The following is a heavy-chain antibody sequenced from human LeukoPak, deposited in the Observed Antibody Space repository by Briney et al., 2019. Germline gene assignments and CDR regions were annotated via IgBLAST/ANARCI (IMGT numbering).Heavy chain of an antibody. D-gene: IGHD2-2*01. CDR1: GFTFSSYA. J-gene: IGHJ5*02. V-gene: IGHV3-23*01. CDR2: ISGSGGST. CDR3: AKLRLVGYCSSTSCFGNLDP. Sequence: GGSLRLSCAASGFTFSSYAMSWVRRAPGKGLEWVSSISGSGGSTYYADSVKGRFTISRDNSKNTLYLQMNSLRAEDTAVYYCAKLRLVGYCSSTSCFGNLDPWGQGTLVTVSS.